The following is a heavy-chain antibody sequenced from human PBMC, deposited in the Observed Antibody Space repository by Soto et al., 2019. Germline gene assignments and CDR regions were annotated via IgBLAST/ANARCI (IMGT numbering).Heavy chain of an antibody. Sequence: DVQLVESGGGLVKPGGSLRLSCAASGFNFHTYTMTCVRQAPGKGLEWVSYISGTSETIFYADSVKGRCTISRDNAKNALYLRRSSLRDEETGVYYCATGYCRSGNCHFPHWGQGTLLSVSA. CDR3: ATGYCRSGNCHFPH. CDR2: ISGTSETI. V-gene: IGHV3-48*02. CDR1: GFNFHTYT. D-gene: IGHD2-15*01. J-gene: IGHJ1*01.